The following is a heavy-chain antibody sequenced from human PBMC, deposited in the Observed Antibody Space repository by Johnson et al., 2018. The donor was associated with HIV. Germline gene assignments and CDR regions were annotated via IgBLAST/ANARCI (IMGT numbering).Heavy chain of an antibody. CDR2: INWNGGTP. D-gene: IGHD4-17*01. J-gene: IGHJ3*02. CDR1: GFTFDDYG. Sequence: VQLVESGGGLVQPGGSLRLSCAASGFTFDDYGMSWVRQGPGKGLEWVSGINWNGGTPNYLDSVKGRFTISRDNAKNSLYLEMNGLRPEDTGIYYCAKDIVYGVYGSQGAFHIWGRGTMVKVSS. V-gene: IGHV3-20*04. CDR3: AKDIVYGVYGSQGAFHI.